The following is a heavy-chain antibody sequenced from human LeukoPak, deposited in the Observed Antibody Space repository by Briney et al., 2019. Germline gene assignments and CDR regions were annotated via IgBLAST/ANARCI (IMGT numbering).Heavy chain of an antibody. CDR1: GGSISSYY. V-gene: IGHV4-59*01. Sequence: PSETLSLTCTVSGGSISSYYWSWIRQPPGKGLEWIGYIYYSGSTNYNPSLKSRVTISVDTSKNQFSLKLSSVTAADTAVYYCARIEEMGGGNWFDPWGQGTLVTVSS. CDR2: IYYSGST. CDR3: ARIEEMGGGNWFDP. J-gene: IGHJ5*02. D-gene: IGHD3-16*01.